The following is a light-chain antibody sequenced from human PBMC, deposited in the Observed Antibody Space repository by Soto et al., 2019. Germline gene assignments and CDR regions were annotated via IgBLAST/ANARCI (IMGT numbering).Light chain of an antibody. CDR3: QQDDTFPLT. V-gene: IGKV1-12*01. J-gene: IGKJ4*01. Sequence: DIQMTQSPSSVSASVGDRVTVTCRASQGISSWLAWYQQKPGKAPTLLIYAASSLQSGVPSSVSGSGSGTDFTLTIGSLQPEDFATYYCQQDDTFPLTFGGGTKVEIK. CDR1: QGISSW. CDR2: AAS.